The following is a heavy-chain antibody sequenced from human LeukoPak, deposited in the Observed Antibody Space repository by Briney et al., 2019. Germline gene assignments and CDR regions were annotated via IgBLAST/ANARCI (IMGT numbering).Heavy chain of an antibody. CDR1: GFTFSSYW. D-gene: IGHD3-3*01. J-gene: IGHJ5*02. CDR3: ARVPIFGVVTDNWFDP. CDR2: IKQDGSEK. Sequence: GGSLRLSCAASGFTFSSYWMSWVRQAPGKGLEWVANIKQDGSEKYYVDSVKGRFTISRDNAKNSLYLQMNSLRAEDTAVYYCARVPIFGVVTDNWFDPWGQGTLVTVSS. V-gene: IGHV3-7*01.